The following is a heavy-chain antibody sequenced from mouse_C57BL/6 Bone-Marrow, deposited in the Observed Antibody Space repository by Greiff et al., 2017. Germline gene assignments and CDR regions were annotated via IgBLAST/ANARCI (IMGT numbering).Heavy chain of an antibody. CDR3: AKSDRHYGSSYWYFDV. V-gene: IGHV1-63*01. CDR1: GYTFTNYW. CDR2: IYPGGGYT. D-gene: IGHD1-1*01. J-gene: IGHJ1*03. Sequence: VQLQESGAELVRPGTSVKMSCKASGYTFTNYWIGWAKQRPGHGLEWIGDIYPGGGYTNYNEKFKGKATLTADKSSSTAYMQFSSLTSEDSAIYYWAKSDRHYGSSYWYFDVWGTGTTVTVSS.